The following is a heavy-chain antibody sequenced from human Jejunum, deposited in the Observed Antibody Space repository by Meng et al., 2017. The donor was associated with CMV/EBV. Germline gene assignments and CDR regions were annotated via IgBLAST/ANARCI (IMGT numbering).Heavy chain of an antibody. CDR3: VREGYYCTTNNCYKSFDY. Sequence: YTLTDSFMHWVRQAPGQGLEWMGFINVNTGGTKSAQKLQGRVTMTGDTSISTAYMDLSRLGTDDTAVYYCVREGYYCTTNNCYKSFDYWGQGTLVTVSS. D-gene: IGHD2-2*02. V-gene: IGHV1-2*02. CDR2: INVNTGGT. J-gene: IGHJ4*02. CDR1: YTLTDSF.